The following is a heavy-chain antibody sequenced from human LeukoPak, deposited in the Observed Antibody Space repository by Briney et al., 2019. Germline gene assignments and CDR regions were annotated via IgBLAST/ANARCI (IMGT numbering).Heavy chain of an antibody. V-gene: IGHV4-34*01. CDR1: GGSFSGYY. D-gene: IGHD2-2*02. J-gene: IGHJ4*02. CDR3: ARGTWDVVVPAAIRSYAFYFDY. CDR2: INHSGST. Sequence: SETLSLTCAVYGGSFSGYYWSWIRQPPGKGLELIGEINHSGSTNYNPSLKSRVTISVDTSMNQFSLKLSSVTAADTAVYYCARGTWDVVVPAAIRSYAFYFDYWGQGTLVTVSS.